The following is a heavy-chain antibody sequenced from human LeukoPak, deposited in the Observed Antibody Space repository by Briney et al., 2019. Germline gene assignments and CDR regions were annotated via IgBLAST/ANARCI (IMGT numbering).Heavy chain of an antibody. Sequence: TSETLSLTCAVSGGSISSNNWWSWVRQPPGQGLEWIGEIYHSGSTNYNPSLKSRVTISIDKSKNQFSLKVSSVTAADTAVYYCARVPADDIYSYYYYGMDVRGQGTTVTVSS. J-gene: IGHJ6*02. CDR3: ARVPADDIYSYYYYGMDV. CDR2: IYHSGST. V-gene: IGHV4-4*02. D-gene: IGHD2-2*01. CDR1: GGSISSNNW.